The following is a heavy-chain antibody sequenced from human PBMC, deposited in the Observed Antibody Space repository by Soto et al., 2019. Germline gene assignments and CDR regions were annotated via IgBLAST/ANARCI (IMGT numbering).Heavy chain of an antibody. CDR2: ISSSSSTI. D-gene: IGHD5-12*01. J-gene: IGHJ6*02. V-gene: IGHV3-48*01. CDR3: ARADSGYAHGYYYYGMDV. CDR1: GFTFSSYS. Sequence: EVQLVESGGGLVQPGGSLRLSCAASGFTFSSYSMKWVRQAPGKGLEWVSYISSSSSTIYYADSVKGRFTISRDNAKHSMYLQMNSLRVEDTAVYYCARADSGYAHGYYYYGMDVWGQGTTVTVSS.